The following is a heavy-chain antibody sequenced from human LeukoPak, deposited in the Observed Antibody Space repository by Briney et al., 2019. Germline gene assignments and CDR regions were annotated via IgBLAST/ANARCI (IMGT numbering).Heavy chain of an antibody. CDR3: ARPAGYSSSWYRR. J-gene: IGHJ4*02. V-gene: IGHV4-39*01. Sequence: SETLSLTCTVSGGSISSSSYYWGWIRQPPGKGLEWIGSIYYSGSTYYNPSLKSRVTISVDTSKNQFSLKLSSVTAADTAVYYCARPAGYSSSWYRRWGQGTLVTVSS. D-gene: IGHD6-13*01. CDR1: GGSISSSSYY. CDR2: IYYSGST.